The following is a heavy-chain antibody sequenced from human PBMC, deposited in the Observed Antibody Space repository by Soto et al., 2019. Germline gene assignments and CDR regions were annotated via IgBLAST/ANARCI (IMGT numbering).Heavy chain of an antibody. V-gene: IGHV5-10-1*01. D-gene: IGHD2-2*01. Sequence: LGESLKISCKGSGYSFTSYWISWVRQMPGKGLEWMGRIDPSDSYTNYSPSFQGHVTISADKSISTAYLQWSSLKASDTAMYYCARHVVSTYYYYGMDVWGQGTTVTVSS. CDR2: IDPSDSYT. CDR3: ARHVVSTYYYYGMDV. J-gene: IGHJ6*02. CDR1: GYSFTSYW.